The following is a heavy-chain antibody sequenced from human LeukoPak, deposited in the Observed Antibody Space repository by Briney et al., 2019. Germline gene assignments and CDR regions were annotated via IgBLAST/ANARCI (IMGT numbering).Heavy chain of an antibody. Sequence: SGRSLRLSCAASGFTFDDYAMHWVRQAPGKGLEWVSGISWNSGSIGYADSVKGRFTISRDNAKNSLYLQMNSLRAEDTALYYCAKDKWVRGYSSSWYYFDYWGQGTLVTVSS. CDR3: AKDKWVRGYSSSWYYFDY. D-gene: IGHD6-13*01. CDR2: ISWNSGSI. J-gene: IGHJ4*02. CDR1: GFTFDDYA. V-gene: IGHV3-9*01.